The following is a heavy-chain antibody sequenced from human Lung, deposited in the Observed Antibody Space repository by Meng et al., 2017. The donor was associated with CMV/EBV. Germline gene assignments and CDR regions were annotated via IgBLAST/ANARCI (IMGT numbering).Heavy chain of an antibody. D-gene: IGHD1-14*01. CDR1: GGSISSSSYY. CDR2: VVYSGTT. Sequence: LPEPGPGLVKPSGTLSLTCTVSGGSISSSSYYWAWIRQPPGEGLEWIGSVVYSGTTYYTSSLKSRVSISVDTSKNQFSLKLSSVTAADTAVYYCARHHHSPTFDYWGQGTLVTVSS. J-gene: IGHJ4*02. CDR3: ARHHHSPTFDY. V-gene: IGHV4-39*01.